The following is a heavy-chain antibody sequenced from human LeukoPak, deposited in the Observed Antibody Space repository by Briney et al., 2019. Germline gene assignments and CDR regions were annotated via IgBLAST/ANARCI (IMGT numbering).Heavy chain of an antibody. D-gene: IGHD5-12*01. V-gene: IGHV4-39*01. J-gene: IGHJ2*01. CDR2: IYYSGST. CDR3: AGNVDIVATIYWYFDL. Sequence: SETLSLTCTASGGSISSSSYYWGWIRQPPGKGLEWIGSIYYSGSTYYNPSLKSRVTISVDTSKNQFSLKLSSVAAADTAVYYCAGNVDIVATIYWYFDLWGRGTLVTVSS. CDR1: GGSISSSSYY.